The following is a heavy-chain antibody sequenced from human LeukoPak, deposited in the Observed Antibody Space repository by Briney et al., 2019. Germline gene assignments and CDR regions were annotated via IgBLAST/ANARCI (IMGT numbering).Heavy chain of an antibody. CDR3: ARDSVTTRAYGDV. D-gene: IGHD4-11*01. CDR2: IIPILGIA. Sequence: ASVKVSCKASGGTFSSYTISWVRQAPGQGLEWMGRIIPILGIANYAQKFQGRVTITADKSTSTAYMELSSLRSEDTAVYYCARDSVTTRAYGDVWGKGTTVTVSS. CDR1: GGTFSSYT. J-gene: IGHJ6*04. V-gene: IGHV1-69*04.